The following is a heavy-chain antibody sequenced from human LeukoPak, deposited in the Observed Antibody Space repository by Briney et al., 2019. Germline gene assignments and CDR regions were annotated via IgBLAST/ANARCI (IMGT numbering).Heavy chain of an antibody. CDR1: GYTFTSYG. Sequence: GASVKVSCKASGYTFTSYGISWVRQAPGQGLEWMGWISAYNGNTNYAQKLQGRVTMTTDTSTSTAYMELRSLRSDDTDVSYCARDPQIAPDCGGDCYPGDWGQGTLVTVSS. CDR2: ISAYNGNT. J-gene: IGHJ4*02. D-gene: IGHD2-21*02. V-gene: IGHV1-18*01. CDR3: ARDPQIAPDCGGDCYPGD.